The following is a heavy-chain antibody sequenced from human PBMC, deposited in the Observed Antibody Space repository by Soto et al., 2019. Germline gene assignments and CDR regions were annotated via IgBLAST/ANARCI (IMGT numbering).Heavy chain of an antibody. CDR2: ISGSGGST. V-gene: IGHV3-23*01. J-gene: IGHJ6*02. Sequence: EVQLLESGGGLVQPGGSLRLSCAASGFTFSSYAMSWVRQAPGKGLEWVSAISGSGGSTYYADSVKGRFTISRDNSKNTLYLQMNSLRAEDTAVYYCASSWGSYRYPDYYGMDVWGQGTTVTVSS. D-gene: IGHD3-16*02. CDR1: GFTFSSYA. CDR3: ASSWGSYRYPDYYGMDV.